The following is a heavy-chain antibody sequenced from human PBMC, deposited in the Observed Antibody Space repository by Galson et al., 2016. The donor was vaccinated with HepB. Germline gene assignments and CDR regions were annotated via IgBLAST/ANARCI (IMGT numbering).Heavy chain of an antibody. Sequence: SVKVSCKASGYTFTSYGISWVRQAPGQGLEWMGWISPYNGNTDYAQKIQGRVTMTTDTSTSTAYMELRSLRSDDTAQYYCARDVGRYYGPGSRSSDAFDIWGQGTMVTVSS. D-gene: IGHD3-10*01. CDR3: ARDVGRYYGPGSRSSDAFDI. CDR1: GYTFTSYG. J-gene: IGHJ3*02. CDR2: ISPYNGNT. V-gene: IGHV1-18*04.